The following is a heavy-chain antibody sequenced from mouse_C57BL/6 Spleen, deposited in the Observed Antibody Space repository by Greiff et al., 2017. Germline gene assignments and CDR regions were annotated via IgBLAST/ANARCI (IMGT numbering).Heavy chain of an antibody. D-gene: IGHD2-2*01. CDR2: IDPSDSYT. V-gene: IGHV1-50*01. CDR1: GYTFTSYW. Sequence: QVQLQQPGAELVKPGASVKLSCKASGYTFTSYWMQWVKQRPGQGLEWIGEIDPSDSYTNYNQKFKGKATLTVDTSSSTAYMQLSSLTSEDSAVYYCARGLRRGWYFDVWGTGTTVTVSS. J-gene: IGHJ1*03. CDR3: ARGLRRGWYFDV.